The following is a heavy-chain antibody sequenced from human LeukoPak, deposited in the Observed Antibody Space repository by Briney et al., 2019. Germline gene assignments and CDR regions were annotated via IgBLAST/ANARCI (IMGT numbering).Heavy chain of an antibody. CDR1: GGSISSYY. D-gene: IGHD2-15*01. Sequence: PSQTLSLTCTVSGGSISSYYWSWIRQPPGKGLEWIGYIYYSGSTNYNPSLKSRVTISVDTSKNQFSLKLSSVTAADTAVYYCARVLCITILDCSGGVDYWGQGTLVTVSS. V-gene: IGHV4-59*01. J-gene: IGHJ4*02. CDR3: ARVLCITILDCSGGVDY. CDR2: IYYSGST.